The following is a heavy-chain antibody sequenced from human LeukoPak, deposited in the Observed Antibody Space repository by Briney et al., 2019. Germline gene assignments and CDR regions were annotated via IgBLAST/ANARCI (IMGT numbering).Heavy chain of an antibody. CDR2: INTDGRTS. V-gene: IGHV3-74*01. CDR3: AREVTTFDY. CDR1: GFTFSTYW. Sequence: QSGGSLRLSCAASGFTFSTYWMHWVRQAPGKGLVWVSRINTDGRTSAYADSVKGRFTISRDNAKNTLYLQMNSLRAEDTAVYYCAREVTTFDYWGQGTLFTVSS. J-gene: IGHJ4*02. D-gene: IGHD4-17*01.